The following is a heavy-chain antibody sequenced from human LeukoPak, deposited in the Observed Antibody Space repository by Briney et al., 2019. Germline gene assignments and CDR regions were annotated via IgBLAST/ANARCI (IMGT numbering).Heavy chain of an antibody. V-gene: IGHV5-51*01. Sequence: GESLRISCKGSGYTFTSYWIGWVRQMPGKGLEWMGIIYPDDSDITYSPCFQGQGTISADKSISTAYLQWNSLKASDTAMYYCARRLMYYYDTSGYDVAFDIWGQGTMVTVSS. D-gene: IGHD3-22*01. CDR2: IYPDDSDI. CDR3: ARRLMYYYDTSGYDVAFDI. CDR1: GYTFTSYW. J-gene: IGHJ3*02.